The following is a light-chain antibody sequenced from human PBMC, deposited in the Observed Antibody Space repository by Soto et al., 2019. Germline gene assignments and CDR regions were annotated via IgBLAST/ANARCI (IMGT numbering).Light chain of an antibody. CDR3: QQYNNWPRT. CDR1: QSVSSN. CDR2: GAS. Sequence: EIVMTQSPATLSVSPGERATLSCRASQSVSSNLAWYQQKPGQAPRLLIYGASIRATCIPARFSGSGSGTEFTLTISSLQSEDFAVYYCQQYNNWPRTFGQGTKVYIK. J-gene: IGKJ1*01. V-gene: IGKV3D-15*01.